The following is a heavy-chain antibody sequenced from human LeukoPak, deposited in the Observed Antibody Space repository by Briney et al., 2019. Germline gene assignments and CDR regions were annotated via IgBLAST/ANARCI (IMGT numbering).Heavy chain of an antibody. Sequence: ASVKVSCKAFGYTFTSYDINWVRQATGQGLEWMGWMNPNSGNTGYAQKFQGRVTITRNTSISTAYMELSSLRSEDTAVYYCARHSSGWYPADYWGQGTLVTVSS. CDR1: GYTFTSYD. CDR2: MNPNSGNT. V-gene: IGHV1-8*03. CDR3: ARHSSGWYPADY. J-gene: IGHJ4*02. D-gene: IGHD6-19*01.